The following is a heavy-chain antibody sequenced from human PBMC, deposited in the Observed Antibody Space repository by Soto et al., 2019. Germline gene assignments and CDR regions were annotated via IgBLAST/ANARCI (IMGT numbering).Heavy chain of an antibody. CDR3: ARWFGESNPGGFDY. CDR1: GFTFSSYA. Sequence: GSLRLSCAASGFTFSSYAMHWVRQAPGKGLEWVAVISYDGSNKYYADSVKGRFTISRDNSKNTLYLQMTSLRAEDTAVYYCARWFGESNPGGFDYWGQGTLVTVSS. D-gene: IGHD3-10*01. J-gene: IGHJ4*02. V-gene: IGHV3-30-3*01. CDR2: ISYDGSNK.